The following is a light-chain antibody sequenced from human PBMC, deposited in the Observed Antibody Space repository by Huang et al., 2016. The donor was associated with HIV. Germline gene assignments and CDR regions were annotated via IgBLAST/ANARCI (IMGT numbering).Light chain of an antibody. CDR3: QQSYSTPWT. Sequence: DIQMTQSPSSLSASVGDTITITCRASQSIRSYLNWYQQKPGKAPNLLIYSASSLQSGVPSRFSGLGSGTDFTLTVSSLQPEDFATYYCQQSYSTPWTFGQGTKVDIK. CDR2: SAS. V-gene: IGKV1-39*01. CDR1: QSIRSY. J-gene: IGKJ1*01.